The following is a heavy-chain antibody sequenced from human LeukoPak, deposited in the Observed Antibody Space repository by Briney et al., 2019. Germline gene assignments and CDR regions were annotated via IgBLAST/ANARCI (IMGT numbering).Heavy chain of an antibody. CDR2: ISYDGSNK. J-gene: IGHJ4*02. CDR3: ARGPPMYSYGSSDYHYDYFEY. D-gene: IGHD3-22*01. Sequence: PSETLSLTCTVSGYSISSGYYWGWIRQPPGKGLEWVALISYDGSNKYNADSVKGRFTISRDNSKNTLYLQMNSLRAEDTAVYYCARGPPMYSYGSSDYHYDYFEYWGQGTLVTVSS. V-gene: IGHV3-30*03. CDR1: GYSISSGY.